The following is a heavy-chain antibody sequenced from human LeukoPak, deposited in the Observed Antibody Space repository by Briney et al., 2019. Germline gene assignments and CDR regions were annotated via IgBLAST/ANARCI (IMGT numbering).Heavy chain of an antibody. CDR3: GRFTRSGDSVY. V-gene: IGHV3-7*04. CDR2: IKQDGSEK. J-gene: IGHJ4*02. Sequence: HSGGPLRLSCAASGFTFSSYWMSWVRQAPGKGLDWVANIKQDGSEKQYVHSVKGRFAISRDNAENSLYLQMNSLKAEDTAVYYCGRFTRSGDSVYWGQGTLVTVSS. D-gene: IGHD7-27*01. CDR1: GFTFSSYW.